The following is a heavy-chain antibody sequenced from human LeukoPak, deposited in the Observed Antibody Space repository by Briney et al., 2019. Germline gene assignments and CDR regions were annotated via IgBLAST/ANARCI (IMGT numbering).Heavy chain of an antibody. CDR2: IGAYNGNT. D-gene: IGHD6-13*01. V-gene: IGHV1-18*01. CDR3: ARHDTGYSSSWYDY. Sequence: ASVKVSCKASGYTFTSYGISWVRQAPGQGLEWMGWIGAYNGNTNYAQKLQGRVTMTTDTSTSTAYMELRSLRSDDTAVYYCARHDTGYSSSWYDYWGQGTLVTVSS. CDR1: GYTFTSYG. J-gene: IGHJ4*02.